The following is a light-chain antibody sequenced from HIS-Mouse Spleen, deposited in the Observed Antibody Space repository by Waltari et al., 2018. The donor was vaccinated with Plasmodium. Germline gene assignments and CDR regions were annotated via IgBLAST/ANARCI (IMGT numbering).Light chain of an antibody. CDR1: RSNIGSNY. CDR3: AAWDDSLSGPV. V-gene: IGLV1-47*01. J-gene: IGLJ3*02. CDR2: RNK. Sequence: QSVLTQPPSASGTPGQRVTNSCSGSRSNIGSNYVYWYQQLPGTAPKLLIYRNKQRPSGVPDRFSGSKSGTSASLAISGLRSEDEADYYCAAWDDSLSGPVFGGGTKLTVL.